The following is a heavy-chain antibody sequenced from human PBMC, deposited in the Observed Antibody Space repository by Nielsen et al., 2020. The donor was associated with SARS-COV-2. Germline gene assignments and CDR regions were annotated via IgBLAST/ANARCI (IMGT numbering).Heavy chain of an antibody. J-gene: IGHJ5*01. D-gene: IGHD4-17*01. V-gene: IGHV3-7*03. CDR3: ARVDYGDYGAGMWFDS. CDR2: IKEDGSEK. CDR1: GFTFSSYW. Sequence: GESLKISCAASGFTFSSYWMSWVRQAPGKGLEWVANIKEDGSEKYYVDSVKGRFSISRDNAKNSLYLQMNSLRVEDTAVYYCARVDYGDYGAGMWFDSWGQGILVTVSS.